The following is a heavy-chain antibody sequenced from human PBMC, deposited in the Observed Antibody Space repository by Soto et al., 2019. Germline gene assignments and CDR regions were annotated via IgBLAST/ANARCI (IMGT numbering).Heavy chain of an antibody. D-gene: IGHD6-13*01. V-gene: IGHV3-30*18. CDR3: AKVADGSFPQYQDN. Sequence: QVQLVESGGGVVQPGRSLRLSCAASGFIFSIYGMHWVRQAPGKGLEWVAVISYDGSNKYYADSVKGPFTISRDNSKNTLYLQMNSLKPEDTAVYYCAKVADGSFPQYQDNWGQGTLVTVSS. CDR1: GFIFSIYG. CDR2: ISYDGSNK. J-gene: IGHJ4*02.